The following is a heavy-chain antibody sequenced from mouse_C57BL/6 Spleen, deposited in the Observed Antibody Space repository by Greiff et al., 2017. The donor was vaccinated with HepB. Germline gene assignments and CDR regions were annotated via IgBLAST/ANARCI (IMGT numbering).Heavy chain of an antibody. CDR2: IYWDDDK. V-gene: IGHV8-12*01. D-gene: IGHD2-2*01. CDR1: GFSLSTSGMG. CDR3: ARSEALMVTTGFAY. Sequence: QVTLKESGPGILQSSQTLSLTCSFSGFSLSTSGMGVSWIRQPSGKGLEWLAHIYWDDDKRYNPSLKSRLTISKDTSRNQVFLKITSVDTADTATYYCARSEALMVTTGFAYWGQGTLVTVSA. J-gene: IGHJ3*01.